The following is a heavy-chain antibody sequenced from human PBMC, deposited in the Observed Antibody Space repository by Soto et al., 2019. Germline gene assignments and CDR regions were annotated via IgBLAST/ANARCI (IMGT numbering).Heavy chain of an antibody. J-gene: IGHJ6*02. CDR3: ARQEGVTPSHYYYGMDV. D-gene: IGHD3-16*01. CDR1: GYSFTSYW. Sequence: GESLKISCKGSGYSFTSYWISWVRQMPGKGLEWMGRIDPSDSYTNYSPSFQGHVTISADKSISTAYLQWSSLKASDTAMYYCARQEGVTPSHYYYGMDVWGQGTTVTVSS. V-gene: IGHV5-10-1*01. CDR2: IDPSDSYT.